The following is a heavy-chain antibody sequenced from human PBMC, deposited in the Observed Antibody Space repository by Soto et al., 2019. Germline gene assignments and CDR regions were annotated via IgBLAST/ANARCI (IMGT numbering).Heavy chain of an antibody. CDR3: AGRYCPNGVCYTNYYYYMDV. CDR1: GFSFSTYA. J-gene: IGHJ6*03. D-gene: IGHD2-8*01. CDR2: ITPSGGNT. Sequence: EVQLLESGGGLVQPGGSLRLSCAASGFSFSTYAMSWVRQAPGKGLEWVSTITPSGGNTYYADSVKVRFTISRDNSDNTLYLHMNSVRAEDSAVYYCAGRYCPNGVCYTNYYYYMDVWGEGTTVTVSS. V-gene: IGHV3-23*01.